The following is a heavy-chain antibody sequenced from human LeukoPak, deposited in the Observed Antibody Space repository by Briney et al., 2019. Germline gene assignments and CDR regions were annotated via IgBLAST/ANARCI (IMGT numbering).Heavy chain of an antibody. V-gene: IGHV4-59*12. J-gene: IGHJ5*02. Sequence: PSETLSLTCTVSGGFINNYYWSWIRQPPGKGLEWIGYVYNSGSTNYNPSLKSRVTISVDTSKNQFSLKLSSVTAADTAVYYCARARQNPYFEERRRGNWFDPWGQGTLVTVSS. CDR2: VYNSGST. CDR3: ARARQNPYFEERRRGNWFDP. D-gene: IGHD3-9*01. CDR1: GGFINNYY.